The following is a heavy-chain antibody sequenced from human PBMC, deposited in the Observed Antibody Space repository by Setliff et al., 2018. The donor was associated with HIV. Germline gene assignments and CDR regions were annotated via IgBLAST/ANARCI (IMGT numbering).Heavy chain of an antibody. V-gene: IGHV3-23*01. D-gene: IGHD5-18*01. CDR1: GFNIGTNG. J-gene: IGHJ4*02. CDR3: AKEPRGYSHGYCDY. Sequence: PGESLKISCAVSGFNIGTNGMSWVRQAPGRGPEWVSDIYGRGDATYYADSVKGRFTISRDNAKNSLYLQMNSLRAEDTAVSYCAKEPRGYSHGYCDYWGQGTLVTVSS. CDR2: IYGRGDAT.